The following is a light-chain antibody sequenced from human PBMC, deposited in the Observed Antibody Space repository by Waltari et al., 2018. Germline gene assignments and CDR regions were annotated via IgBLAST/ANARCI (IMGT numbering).Light chain of an antibody. V-gene: IGLV2-8*01. CDR3: SSYAGNNVLM. CDR1: RSDGGPYDT. CDR2: AVV. J-gene: IGLJ3*02. Sequence: QSALTQPPSASGSPGQSVPIPCTGTRSDGGPYDTVPWYQQSPAQAPKLLIFAVVTRPSGVPNRFSGSKSGNTAFLTVSGLQLEDEAFYSCSSYAGNNVLMFGGGTELTVL.